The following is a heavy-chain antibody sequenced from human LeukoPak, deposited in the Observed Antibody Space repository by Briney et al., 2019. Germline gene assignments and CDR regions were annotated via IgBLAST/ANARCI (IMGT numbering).Heavy chain of an antibody. D-gene: IGHD3-3*01. CDR2: IYYSGST. CDR3: ARDSGLYDFWSGYPYYYYYMDV. Sequence: PSETLSLTCTVSGGSISSGGYYWSWIRQHPGKGLEWIGYIYYSGSTYYNPSLKSRVTISVDTSKNQFSLKLSSVTAADTAVYYCARDSGLYDFWSGYPYYYYYMDVWGKGTTVTVSS. V-gene: IGHV4-31*03. J-gene: IGHJ6*03. CDR1: GGSISSGGYY.